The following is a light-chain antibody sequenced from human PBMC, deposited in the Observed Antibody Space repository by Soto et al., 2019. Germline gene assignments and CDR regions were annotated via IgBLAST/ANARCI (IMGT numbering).Light chain of an antibody. CDR3: SSYAGSYTRWV. CDR1: SSDVGGYNL. V-gene: IGLV2-11*01. J-gene: IGLJ3*02. Sequence: QSVLTQPRSVSGSPGQSITISCTGTSSDVGGYNLVSWYQQHPGKAPKLMIYDVSKRPSGVPDRFSGSKSGNTASLTISGLQAEDEADYYCSSYAGSYTRWVFGGGTKVTVL. CDR2: DVS.